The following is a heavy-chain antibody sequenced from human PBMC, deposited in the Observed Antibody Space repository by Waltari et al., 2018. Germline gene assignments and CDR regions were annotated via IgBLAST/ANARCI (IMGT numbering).Heavy chain of an antibody. CDR2: IYYSGST. D-gene: IGHD3-22*01. J-gene: IGHJ3*02. CDR1: GGSISSYY. V-gene: IGHV4-59*01. Sequence: QVQLQESGPGLVKPSETLSLTCTVSGGSISSYYWSWIRQPPGKGLEWIGYIYYSGSTNYNPSLKSRVTISVDTSKNQFSLKLSSVTAADTAVYYCARVLYYYDSSGLDGGDAFDIWGQGTMVTVSS. CDR3: ARVLYYYDSSGLDGGDAFDI.